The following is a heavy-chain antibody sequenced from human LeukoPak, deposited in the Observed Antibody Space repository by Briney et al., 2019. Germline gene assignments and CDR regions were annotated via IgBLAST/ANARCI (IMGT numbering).Heavy chain of an antibody. CDR2: INHSGST. CDR3: ARGLSGYDSRDY. V-gene: IGHV4-34*01. D-gene: IGHD5-12*01. J-gene: IGHJ4*02. Sequence: SETLSLTCAVYGGSFSGYYWSWIRQPPGKGLEWIGEINHSGSTNYNPSLKSRVTISVDTSKNQFSLKLSSVTAADTAVYYCARGLSGYDSRDYWGQGTQVTVSS. CDR1: GGSFSGYY.